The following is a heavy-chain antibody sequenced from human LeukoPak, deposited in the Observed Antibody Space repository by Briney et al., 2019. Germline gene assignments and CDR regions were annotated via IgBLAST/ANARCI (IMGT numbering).Heavy chain of an antibody. CDR2: MNPNSGNT. Sequence: ASVKVSCKASGYTLTSYDINWVRQATGQGLEWMGWMNPNSGNTGYAQKFQGRVTMTRNTSISTAYMELSSLRSEDTAVYYCARGITMIGGMDVWGQETTVTVSS. V-gene: IGHV1-8*01. CDR1: GYTLTSYD. J-gene: IGHJ6*02. D-gene: IGHD3-22*01. CDR3: ARGITMIGGMDV.